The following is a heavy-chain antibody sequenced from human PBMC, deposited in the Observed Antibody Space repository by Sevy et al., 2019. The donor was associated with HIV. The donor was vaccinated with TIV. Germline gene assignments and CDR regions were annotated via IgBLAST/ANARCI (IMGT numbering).Heavy chain of an antibody. Sequence: ASVKVSCKVSGCTLTELSMLWVRQAPGKGLEWMGGFDSEDGETIYAQKFQGRVTMTEDTSTDTAYMELSSLRSEDTAVYYCATGPREDYYDSSGYDYWGQGTLVTVSS. CDR3: ATGPREDYYDSSGYDY. CDR1: GCTLTELS. D-gene: IGHD3-22*01. CDR2: FDSEDGET. J-gene: IGHJ4*02. V-gene: IGHV1-24*01.